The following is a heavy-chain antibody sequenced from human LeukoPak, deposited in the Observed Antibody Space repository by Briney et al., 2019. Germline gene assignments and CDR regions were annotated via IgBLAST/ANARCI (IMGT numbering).Heavy chain of an antibody. Sequence: ASVKISCKASGYTFTNYYMHWVRQAPGQGLEWMGIINPSGGRKTYAQKFQDRVTMTRDTSTSTVYMELSSLRSEDTAVYYCARDLDSSGYYPGYWGQGTLVTVSS. D-gene: IGHD3-22*01. J-gene: IGHJ4*02. CDR3: ARDLDSSGYYPGY. CDR2: INPSGGRK. CDR1: GYTFTNYY. V-gene: IGHV1-46*01.